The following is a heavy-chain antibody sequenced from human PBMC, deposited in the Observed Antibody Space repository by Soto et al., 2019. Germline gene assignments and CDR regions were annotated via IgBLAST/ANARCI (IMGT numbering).Heavy chain of an antibody. V-gene: IGHV3-23*01. CDR1: GFTFSSYA. CDR2: ISGSGGST. D-gene: IGHD2-2*01. Sequence: GGSLRLSCAASGFTFSSYAMSWVRQAPGKGLEWVSAISGSGGSTYYADSVKGRFTISRDNSKNTLYLQMNSLRAEVTAVYYGAKDGWEDIVVVPAAMPGFGKHYYYYYYMDVWGKGTTVTVSS. CDR3: AKDGWEDIVVVPAAMPGFGKHYYYYYYMDV. J-gene: IGHJ6*03.